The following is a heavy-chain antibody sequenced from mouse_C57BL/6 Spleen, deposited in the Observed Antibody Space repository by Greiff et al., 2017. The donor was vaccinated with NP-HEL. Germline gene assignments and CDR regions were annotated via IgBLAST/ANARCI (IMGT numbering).Heavy chain of an antibody. CDR2: IWTGGGT. J-gene: IGHJ3*01. Sequence: VHLVESGPGLVAPSQSLSITCTVSGFSLTSYAISWVRQPPGKGLEWLGVIWTGGGTNYNSALKSRLSISKDNSKSQVFLKMNSLQTDDTARYYCARNGDGNYAGAWFAYWGQGTLVTVSA. D-gene: IGHD2-1*01. V-gene: IGHV2-9-1*01. CDR3: ARNGDGNYAGAWFAY. CDR1: GFSLTSYA.